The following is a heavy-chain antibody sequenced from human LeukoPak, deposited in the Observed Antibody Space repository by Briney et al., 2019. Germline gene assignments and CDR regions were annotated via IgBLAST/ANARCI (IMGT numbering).Heavy chain of an antibody. CDR3: ARGRDFDWALDY. Sequence: GASVKVSCKASGYTFTGYYMHWVRQASGQGLEWMGWINPNSGGTNYAQKFQGRVTMTRDTSISTAYMELSRLRPDDTAVYYCARGRDFDWALDYWGQGTLVTVSS. J-gene: IGHJ4*02. V-gene: IGHV1-2*02. D-gene: IGHD3-9*01. CDR2: INPNSGGT. CDR1: GYTFTGYY.